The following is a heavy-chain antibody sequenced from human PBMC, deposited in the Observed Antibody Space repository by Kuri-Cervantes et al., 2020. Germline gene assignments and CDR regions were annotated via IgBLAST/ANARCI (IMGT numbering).Heavy chain of an antibody. CDR1: GGTFSTYA. J-gene: IGHJ6*03. CDR3: ASPSSTTVTYLGPYYMDV. V-gene: IGHV1-69*05. Sequence: SVKVSCKASGGTFSTYAISWVRQAPGQGLEWMGGIIPIFGTANYAQKFQGRVTITTDESTSTAYMELSRLRSEDTAVYYCASPSSTTVTYLGPYYMDVWGKGTTVTVSS. CDR2: IIPIFGTA. D-gene: IGHD4-17*01.